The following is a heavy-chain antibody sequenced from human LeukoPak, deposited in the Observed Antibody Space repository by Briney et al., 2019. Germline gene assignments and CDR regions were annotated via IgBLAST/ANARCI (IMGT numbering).Heavy chain of an antibody. Sequence: GRSLRLSCAASGFTFDDYAMHWVRQAPGKGLEWVSGISWNSGSIGYADSVKGRFTISRDNAKNSLYLQMNSLRAEDTALYYCAKDKDCSSTSCIYYYYGMDVWGQGTTVTVSS. CDR2: ISWNSGSI. J-gene: IGHJ6*02. CDR3: AKDKDCSSTSCIYYYYGMDV. V-gene: IGHV3-9*01. CDR1: GFTFDDYA. D-gene: IGHD2-2*01.